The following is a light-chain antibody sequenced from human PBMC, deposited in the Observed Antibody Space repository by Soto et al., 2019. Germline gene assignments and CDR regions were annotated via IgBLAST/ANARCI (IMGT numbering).Light chain of an antibody. Sequence: QSVLTQRAAVSGSPGQPITISCTGTSSDVGGYNYVSWYQQHPGKAPKLMIYEVSNRPSRVSNRFSGSKSGNTASLTISGLQAEDEADYYCSSYTRSSTSYVFGTGTKVTVL. J-gene: IGLJ1*01. CDR3: SSYTRSSTSYV. CDR2: EVS. CDR1: SSDVGGYNY. V-gene: IGLV2-14*01.